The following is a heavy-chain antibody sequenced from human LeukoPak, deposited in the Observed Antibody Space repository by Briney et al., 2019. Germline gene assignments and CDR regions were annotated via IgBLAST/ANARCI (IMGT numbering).Heavy chain of an antibody. Sequence: SETLSLTCAVYGGSFSGYYWSWIRQPPGKGLEWIGEINHSGSTNYNPSLKSRVTISVDTSKNQFSLKLSSVTAADTAVYYCARGFHRYSYGFGVYCFDYWGQGTLVTVSS. CDR2: INHSGST. J-gene: IGHJ4*02. D-gene: IGHD5-18*01. CDR3: ARGFHRYSYGFGVYCFDY. V-gene: IGHV4-34*01. CDR1: GGSFSGYY.